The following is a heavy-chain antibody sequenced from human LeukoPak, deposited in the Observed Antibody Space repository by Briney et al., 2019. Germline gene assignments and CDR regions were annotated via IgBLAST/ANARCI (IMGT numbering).Heavy chain of an antibody. CDR3: ARGGEYSSSRYNWFDP. CDR1: GGTFSSYA. CDR2: IIPIFGTA. J-gene: IGHJ5*02. V-gene: IGHV1-69*05. Sequence: GASVKVSCKASGGTFSSYAISWVRQAPGQGLEWMGGIIPIFGTANYAQKFQGRVTITTDESTSTAYMELSSLRSEDTAVYYCARGGEYSSSRYNWFDPWGQGTLVTVSS. D-gene: IGHD6-6*01.